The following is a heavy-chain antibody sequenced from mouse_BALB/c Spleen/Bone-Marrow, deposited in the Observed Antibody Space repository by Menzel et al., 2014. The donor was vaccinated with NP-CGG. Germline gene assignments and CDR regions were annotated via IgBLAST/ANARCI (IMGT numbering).Heavy chain of an antibody. D-gene: IGHD2-3*01. J-gene: IGHJ2*01. CDR2: INPDSSTI. Sequence: EVHLVESGGGLVQPGGSLKLSCAASGFDFSRYWMSWVRQAPGKGLEWIGEINPDSSTINYTPSLKDKFIISRDNAKNTLYLQMSKVRSEDTALYYCARDGSYYDGFLFDYWGQGTTLTVSS. V-gene: IGHV4-1*02. CDR1: GFDFSRYW. CDR3: ARDGSYYDGFLFDY.